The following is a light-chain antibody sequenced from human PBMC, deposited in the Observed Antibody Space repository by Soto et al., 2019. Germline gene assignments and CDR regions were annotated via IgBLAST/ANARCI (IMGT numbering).Light chain of an antibody. CDR1: QSVSSSY. CDR2: GAS. V-gene: IGKV3D-7*01. J-gene: IGKJ1*01. CDR3: QHDSNLFTWT. Sequence: PGERVTLSCRASQSVSSSYLTWYQQKPGQAPRLLIYGASTRATSIPARFSGSGSGTDFTLTISSLQPEDFAVYYCQHDSNLFTWTFGQGTKVEIK.